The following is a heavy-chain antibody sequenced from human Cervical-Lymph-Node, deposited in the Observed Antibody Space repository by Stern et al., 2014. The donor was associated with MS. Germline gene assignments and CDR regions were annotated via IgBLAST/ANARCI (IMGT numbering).Heavy chain of an antibody. CDR3: ASASEVTTTVH. CDR2: MTPNSGNA. Sequence: VQLVQSGAEVKKPGASVKVSCMTSGYTFTDYEINWVRQAPGQGLEWLGWMTPNSGNANYAQSFQGRLTMTRDISTSTAYMELNSLRSDDTAVYYCASASEVTTTVHWGQGTLVIVSS. J-gene: IGHJ4*02. D-gene: IGHD4-17*01. CDR1: GYTFTDYE. V-gene: IGHV1-8*01.